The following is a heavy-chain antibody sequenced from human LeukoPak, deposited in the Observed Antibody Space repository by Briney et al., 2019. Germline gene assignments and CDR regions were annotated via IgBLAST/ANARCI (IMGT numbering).Heavy chain of an antibody. J-gene: IGHJ4*02. V-gene: IGHV3-30*01. D-gene: IGHD3-22*01. Sequence: GGSLRLSCAASGFTFSSYAMHWVRQAPGKGLEWVAVISYDGSNKYYADSVKGRFTISRDNSKNTLYLQMNSLRAEDTAVYYCARDPDYYDSSGYYSYYFDYWGQGTLVTASS. CDR2: ISYDGSNK. CDR3: ARDPDYYDSSGYYSYYFDY. CDR1: GFTFSSYA.